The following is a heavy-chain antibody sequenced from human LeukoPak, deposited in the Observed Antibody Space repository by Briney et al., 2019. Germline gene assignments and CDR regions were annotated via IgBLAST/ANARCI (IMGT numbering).Heavy chain of an antibody. V-gene: IGHV4-39*07. Sequence: SATLSLTCTVSGGSISSSSYYWGWIRQPPGKGLEWIGSIYYSGSTYYNPSLKSRVTISVDTSKNQFSLKLSSVTAADTAVYYCARDYGVQTTVDQAAFDYWGQGTLVTVSS. D-gene: IGHD4-23*01. J-gene: IGHJ4*02. CDR3: ARDYGVQTTVDQAAFDY. CDR1: GGSISSSSYY. CDR2: IYYSGST.